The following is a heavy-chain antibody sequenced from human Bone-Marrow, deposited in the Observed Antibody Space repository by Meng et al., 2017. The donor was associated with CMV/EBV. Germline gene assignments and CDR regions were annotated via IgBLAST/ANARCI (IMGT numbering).Heavy chain of an antibody. CDR3: ARPVGYQLSYNWFDP. CDR2: IYYSGST. J-gene: IGHJ5*02. D-gene: IGHD2-2*01. V-gene: IGHV4-39*01. Sequence: GSLRLSCTVSGGSISSSSYYWGWSRQPPGKGLEWIGSIYYSGSTYYNPSLKSRVTISVDTSKNQSSLKLSSVTAADTAVYYCARPVGYQLSYNWFDPWGQGTLVTVSS. CDR1: GGSISSSSYY.